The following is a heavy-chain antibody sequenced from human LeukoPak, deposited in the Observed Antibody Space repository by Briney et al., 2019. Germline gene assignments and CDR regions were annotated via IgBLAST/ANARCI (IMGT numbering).Heavy chain of an antibody. D-gene: IGHD6-13*01. CDR1: GYTLTEIS. CDR3: AIDVGQQLVGGLADS. V-gene: IGHV1-24*01. J-gene: IGHJ4*02. Sequence: ASGKVSCKVSGYTLTEISMHWVRQAHGEGLEWMGGFDPEDGETVYAEKFQGRLTMTEDTSTDTAYMELSSLRSEDTAVYFCAIDVGQQLVGGLADSWGQGTLVTVSS. CDR2: FDPEDGET.